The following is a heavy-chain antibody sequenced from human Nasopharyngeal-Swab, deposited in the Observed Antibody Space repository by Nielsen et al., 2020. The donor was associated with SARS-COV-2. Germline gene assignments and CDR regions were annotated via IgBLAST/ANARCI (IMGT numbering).Heavy chain of an antibody. CDR2: IYCDGDK. CDR1: GFSLRTGAVV. D-gene: IGHD6-19*01. J-gene: IGHJ4*02. Sequence: SGPPLVTPTQTLSLTCTFSGFSLRTGAVVVGWIRQPPGNALEWRAVIYCDGDKRLQSRLTITKDVSKNQVVLTMSNMDPVDAATYYCAHTREKWRVAFDYWGQGTLVTVSS. CDR3: AHTREKWRVAFDY. V-gene: IGHV2-5*02.